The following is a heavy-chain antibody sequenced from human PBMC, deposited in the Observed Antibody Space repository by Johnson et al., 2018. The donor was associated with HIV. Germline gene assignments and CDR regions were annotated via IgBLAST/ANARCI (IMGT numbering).Heavy chain of an antibody. CDR2: ISYDGSNK. CDR3: ARVFVIADDAFDI. V-gene: IGHV3-30-3*01. D-gene: IGHD2/OR15-2a*01. Sequence: VQLVESGGGVVQPGRSLRLSCAASGFTFSSYAMHWVRQAPGKGLEWVAVISYDGSNKYYADSVKGRFTISRDNAKNSLYLQMNSLRAEDTAVYYCARVFVIADDAFDIWGQGTMVTVSS. J-gene: IGHJ3*02. CDR1: GFTFSSYA.